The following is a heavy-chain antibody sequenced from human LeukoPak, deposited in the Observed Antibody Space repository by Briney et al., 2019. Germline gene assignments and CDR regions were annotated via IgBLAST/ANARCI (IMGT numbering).Heavy chain of an antibody. Sequence: SETLSLTCTVSGASITSYYWSWIRQPAGKGLEWIGRIYASGSTTYNPSLKSRVTMAVDTSKTQFSLKLSSVTAADTAVYYCARDFGFWWELLDDAFDIWGQGTMVTVSS. V-gene: IGHV4-4*07. CDR1: GASITSYY. CDR3: ARDFGFWWELLDDAFDI. J-gene: IGHJ3*02. CDR2: IYASGST. D-gene: IGHD1-26*01.